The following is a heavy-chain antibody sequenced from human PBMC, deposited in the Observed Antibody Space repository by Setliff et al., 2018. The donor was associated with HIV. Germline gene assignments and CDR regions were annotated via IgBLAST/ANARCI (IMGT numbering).Heavy chain of an antibody. CDR3: ARRASTAEVFDY. D-gene: IGHD1-1*01. CDR1: GYTFTTYS. Sequence: ASVKVSCKVSGYTFTTYSIHWVRQAPGQRPEWMGWLRTGNGDTSYSESLQGRVTFTSDTSANTAYMELRSLGSDDTAVYFCARRASTAEVFDYWGQGTLVTVPQ. CDR2: LRTGNGDT. V-gene: IGHV1-3*04. J-gene: IGHJ4*02.